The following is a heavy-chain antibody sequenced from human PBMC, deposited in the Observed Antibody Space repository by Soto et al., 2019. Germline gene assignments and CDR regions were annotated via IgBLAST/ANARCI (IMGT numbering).Heavy chain of an antibody. D-gene: IGHD6-13*01. V-gene: IGHV6-1*01. CDR1: GDSVSSNSAA. CDR3: ARATIAAAGTNYYYGMDV. Sequence: SQTLSLTCXISGDSVSSNSAAWNWIRQSPSRGLEWLGRTYYRSKWYNDYAVSVKSRIPINPDTSKNQFSLQLNSVTPEDTAVYYCARATIAAAGTNYYYGMDVWGQGTTVTVSS. J-gene: IGHJ6*02. CDR2: TYYRSKWYN.